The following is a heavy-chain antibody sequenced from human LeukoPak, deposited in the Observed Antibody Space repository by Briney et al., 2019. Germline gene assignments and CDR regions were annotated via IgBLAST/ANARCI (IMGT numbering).Heavy chain of an antibody. D-gene: IGHD1-26*01. CDR2: ISPADSDT. Sequence: GESLKISCKASGYAFTSHWIGWVRQMPGKGLEWMGIISPADSDTRHSPSFQGQVTMSADKSISTAYLQWSSLKASDTAMYYCVRRGSYLVGYDYWGQGTLVTVSS. V-gene: IGHV5-51*01. CDR1: GYAFTSHW. CDR3: VRRGSYLVGYDY. J-gene: IGHJ4*02.